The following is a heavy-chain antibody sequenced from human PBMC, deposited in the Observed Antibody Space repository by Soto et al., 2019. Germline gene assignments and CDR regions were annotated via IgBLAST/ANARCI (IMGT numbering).Heavy chain of an antibody. Sequence: VQLVESGGGVVQPGGSLRLSCAASGFTFSSYGMHWVRQAPGKGLEWVAVISYDGNNRYYGDSVKGRFTISRDNSKSTLYLQMNSLRAEDTAVYYCASTWSGYYYFDSWGQGTLVTVSS. CDR2: ISYDGNNR. CDR3: ASTWSGYYYFDS. CDR1: GFTFSSYG. J-gene: IGHJ4*02. V-gene: IGHV3-30*03. D-gene: IGHD3-3*01.